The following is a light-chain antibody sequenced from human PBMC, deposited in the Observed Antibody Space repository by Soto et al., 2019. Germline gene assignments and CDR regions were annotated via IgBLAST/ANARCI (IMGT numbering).Light chain of an antibody. V-gene: IGKV3-11*01. CDR2: DVS. CDR1: QSVSSF. J-gene: IGKJ2*01. CDR3: LQRTDWPPVYT. Sequence: EIVLTQSPVTLSLSPGERATLSCRASQSVSSFLAWYQQKPGQPPRLLIYDVSHRAAGIPARFSVSGSGTDFTLPIRSLEPEDFAVYHCLQRTDWPPVYTFGQGTKLEIK.